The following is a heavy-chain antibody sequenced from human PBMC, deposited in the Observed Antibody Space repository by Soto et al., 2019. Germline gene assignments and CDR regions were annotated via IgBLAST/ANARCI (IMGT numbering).Heavy chain of an antibody. V-gene: IGHV4-59*08. Sequence: PSETLSLTCTVSGGSISSYYWSWIRQPPGKGLEWIGYIYYSGSTNYNPSLKSRVTISVDTSKNQFSLKLSSVTAADTAVYYCARHLYSSGWDYFDYWGPGTLVTVSS. CDR1: GGSISSYY. D-gene: IGHD6-19*01. J-gene: IGHJ4*02. CDR2: IYYSGST. CDR3: ARHLYSSGWDYFDY.